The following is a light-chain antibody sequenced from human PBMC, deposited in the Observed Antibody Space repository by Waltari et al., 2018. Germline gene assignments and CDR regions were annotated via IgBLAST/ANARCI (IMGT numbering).Light chain of an antibody. CDR1: QSLLHSNGYNY. CDR3: MQALQTPWT. J-gene: IGKJ1*01. CDR2: LGS. V-gene: IGKV2-28*01. Sequence: DIVMTQSLLSLPVPPGEPASISCRSSQSLLHSNGYNYLDWYLEKPGQSPQLLIYLGSNRASGVPDRFSGSGSGTEFTLKISRVEAEDVGVYYCMQALQTPWTFGQGTKVEVK.